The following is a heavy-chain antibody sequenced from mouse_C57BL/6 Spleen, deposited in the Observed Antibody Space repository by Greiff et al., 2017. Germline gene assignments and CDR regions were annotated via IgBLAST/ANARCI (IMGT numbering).Heavy chain of an antibody. Sequence: VQLKQSGPELVKPGASVKIPCKASGYTFTDYNMDWVKQSHGKSLEWIGDINPNNGGTIYNQKFKGKATLTVDKSSSTAYMELRSLTSEDTAVYYCARDTGSSSLYYFDYWGQGTTLTVSS. CDR2: INPNNGGT. CDR1: GYTFTDYN. J-gene: IGHJ2*01. D-gene: IGHD1-1*01. V-gene: IGHV1-18*01. CDR3: ARDTGSSSLYYFDY.